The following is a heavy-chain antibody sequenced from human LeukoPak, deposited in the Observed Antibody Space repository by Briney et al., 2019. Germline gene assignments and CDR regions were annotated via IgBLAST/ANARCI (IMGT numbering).Heavy chain of an antibody. CDR3: ARDRYYDSGANWFDP. V-gene: IGHV4-31*03. D-gene: IGHD3-22*01. J-gene: IGHJ5*02. Sequence: SQTLSLTCTVSGGSISSGGYYWSWIRQHPGTGLEWIGYIYYSGSTYYNPSLKSRVTISVDTSKNQFSLKLSSVTAADTAVYYCARDRYYDSGANWFDPWGQGTLVTVSS. CDR1: GGSISSGGYY. CDR2: IYYSGST.